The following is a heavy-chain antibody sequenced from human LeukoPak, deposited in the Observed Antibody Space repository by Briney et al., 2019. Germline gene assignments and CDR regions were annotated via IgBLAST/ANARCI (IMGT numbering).Heavy chain of an antibody. CDR1: GFTFSSCA. CDR2: ISGSGGST. V-gene: IGHV3-23*01. D-gene: IGHD6-19*01. CDR3: TKDQLLRSSGWYTGDAFDI. Sequence: GGSLRLSCAASGFTFSSCAMRWVRQAPGKGLEGVSAISGSGGSTYYADSVKGRFTISRDNSKNTLYLQMNSLRAEDTAVYYCTKDQLLRSSGWYTGDAFDIWGQGTMVTVSS. J-gene: IGHJ3*02.